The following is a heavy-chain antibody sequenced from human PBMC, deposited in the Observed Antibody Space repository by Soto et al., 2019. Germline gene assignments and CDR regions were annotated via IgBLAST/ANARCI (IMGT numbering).Heavy chain of an antibody. J-gene: IGHJ6*03. V-gene: IGHV3-33*01. CDR2: IWYDGSNK. Sequence: GGSLRLSCAASGFTFSSYGMHWVRQAPGKGLEWVAVIWYDGSNKYYADSVKGRFTISRDNSKNTLYLQMNSLRAEDTAVYYCARWEGAAAGRGWSYYYYMDVWGKGTTVTVSS. CDR3: ARWEGAAAGRGWSYYYYMDV. D-gene: IGHD6-13*01. CDR1: GFTFSSYG.